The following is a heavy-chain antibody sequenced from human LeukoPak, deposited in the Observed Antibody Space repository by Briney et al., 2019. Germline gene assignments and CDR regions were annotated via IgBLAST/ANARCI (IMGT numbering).Heavy chain of an antibody. CDR1: GGSISSSSYY. CDR2: IYYSGST. D-gene: IGHD4-11*01. J-gene: IGHJ4*02. CDR3: VGHLPYSNYCNY. V-gene: IGHV4-39*01. Sequence: SETLSLTCTVSGGSISSSSYYWGWIRQPPGKGLEWIASIYYSGSTYYNPSLKSRVTISVDTSRNQFSLKLNSVTAADTAVYYCVGHLPYSNYCNYWGQGTPVTVSS.